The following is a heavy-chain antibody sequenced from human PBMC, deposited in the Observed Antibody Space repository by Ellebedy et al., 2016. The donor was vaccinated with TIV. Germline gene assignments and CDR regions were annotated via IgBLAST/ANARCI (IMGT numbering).Heavy chain of an antibody. CDR1: GGSISSGDYY. J-gene: IGHJ4*02. D-gene: IGHD3-3*01. V-gene: IGHV4-30-4*01. CDR3: ARLFWSGYPDLTNIDY. CDR2: IYYSGST. Sequence: SETLSLXCTVSGGSISSGDYYWSWIRQPPGKGLEWIGYIYYSGSTYYNPSLKSRVTISVDTSKNQFSLKLSSVTAADTAVYYCARLFWSGYPDLTNIDYWGQGTLVTVSS.